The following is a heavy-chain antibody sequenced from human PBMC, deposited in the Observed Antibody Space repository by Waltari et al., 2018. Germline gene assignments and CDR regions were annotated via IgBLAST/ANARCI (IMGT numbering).Heavy chain of an antibody. V-gene: IGHV4-34*01. Sequence: QVQLQQWGAGLLKPSETLSRTCAVDGGSFSGYYWSWIRQPPGKGLEWIGEIDHSGSTNYNPSLKSRVTISVDTSKNQFSLKLNSVTAADTALYYCARGRSGGAAIWGQGTLVTVSS. J-gene: IGHJ4*02. CDR3: ARGRSGGAAI. CDR2: IDHSGST. D-gene: IGHD2-15*01. CDR1: GGSFSGYY.